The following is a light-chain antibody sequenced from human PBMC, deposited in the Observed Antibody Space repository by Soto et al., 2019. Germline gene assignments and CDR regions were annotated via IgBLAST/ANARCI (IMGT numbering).Light chain of an antibody. V-gene: IGLV2-8*01. Sequence: QSVLAQPPSASGSPGQSVTISCTGTSSDVGGYNYVSWYQQHPGKAPKVMIYEVSKRPSGVPDRFSGSRSGNTAPLTVSGLQAEDEADYYCSSYAGSNNWVFGGGTKLTVL. J-gene: IGLJ3*02. CDR2: EVS. CDR3: SSYAGSNNWV. CDR1: SSDVGGYNY.